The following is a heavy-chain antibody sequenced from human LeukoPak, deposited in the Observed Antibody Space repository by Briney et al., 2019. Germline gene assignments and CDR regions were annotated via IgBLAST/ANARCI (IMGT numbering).Heavy chain of an antibody. J-gene: IGHJ4*02. CDR1: GGSISSSNW. Sequence: PSETLSLTCAVSGGSISSSNWWSWVRQPPGKGLEWIGEIYHSGSTNYNPSLKSRVTISVDKSKNQFSLKLSSVTAADTAVYYCARSTVRGSGSYYNGYWGQGTLVTVSS. V-gene: IGHV4-4*02. CDR2: IYHSGST. CDR3: ARSTVRGSGSYYNGY. D-gene: IGHD3-10*01.